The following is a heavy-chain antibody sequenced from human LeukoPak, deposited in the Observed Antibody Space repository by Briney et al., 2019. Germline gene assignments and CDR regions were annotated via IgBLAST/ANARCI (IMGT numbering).Heavy chain of an antibody. V-gene: IGHV3-48*03. D-gene: IGHD5-12*01. J-gene: IGHJ4*02. CDR2: ISNSRDRI. Sequence: GGTLRLSCAASGFTFSSYDMNWVREAPGKGLEWVSYISNSRDRIYYADAVKGGFTIYRDNAKNSVYVHMKSLRGEDGAVYYCARAPGLVLYWGQGTPVTVSS. CDR3: ARAPGLVLY. CDR1: GFTFSSYD.